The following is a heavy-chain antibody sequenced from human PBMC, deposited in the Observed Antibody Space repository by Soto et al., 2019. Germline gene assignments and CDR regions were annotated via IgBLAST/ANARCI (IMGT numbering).Heavy chain of an antibody. V-gene: IGHV1-3*01. D-gene: IGHD3-3*01. CDR2: INAGNGNT. CDR1: GYTFTSYA. Sequence: ASVKVSCKASGYTFTSYAMHWVRQAPGQRLEWMGWINAGNGNTKYSQKFQGRVTITRDTSASTAYMELSSLGSEDTAVYYCARDHRTIFGVVIIPVWFDPWGQGTLVTVSS. CDR3: ARDHRTIFGVVIIPVWFDP. J-gene: IGHJ5*02.